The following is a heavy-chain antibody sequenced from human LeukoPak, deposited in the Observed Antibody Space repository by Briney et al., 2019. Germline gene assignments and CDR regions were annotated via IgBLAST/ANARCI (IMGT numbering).Heavy chain of an antibody. D-gene: IGHD3-9*01. Sequence: ASVKVSCKASGYTFTSYAMHWVRQAPGQRLEWMGWINPNSGGTNYAQKFQGRVTMTRDTSISTAYMELSRLRSDDTAVYYCARDNRYDILTGYYSRVFDYWGQGTLVTVSS. J-gene: IGHJ4*02. CDR2: INPNSGGT. CDR3: ARDNRYDILTGYYSRVFDY. CDR1: GYTFTSYA. V-gene: IGHV1-2*02.